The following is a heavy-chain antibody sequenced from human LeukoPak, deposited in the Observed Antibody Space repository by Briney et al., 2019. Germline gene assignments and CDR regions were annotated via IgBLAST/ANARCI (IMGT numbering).Heavy chain of an antibody. CDR1: GFTFSTYS. CDR3: ARDHVPAAARCFDY. D-gene: IGHD2-2*01. CDR2: ISSSTSTI. Sequence: PGGSLRLSCAASGFTFSTYSMNWVRQAPGKGLEWVSYISSSTSTIYYADSVKGRFTISRDNAKNSLYLQMNSLRAEDTAVYHCARDHVPAAARCFDYWGQGTLVTVSS. J-gene: IGHJ4*02. V-gene: IGHV3-48*04.